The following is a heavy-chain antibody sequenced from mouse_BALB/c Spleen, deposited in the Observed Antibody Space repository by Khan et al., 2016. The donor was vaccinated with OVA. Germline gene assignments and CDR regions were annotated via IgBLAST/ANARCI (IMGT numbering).Heavy chain of an antibody. Sequence: QIQLVQSGPELKKPGETVKISCKASGYTFTDYSMHWVKQTPGKGLKWLGWINTETVEPAYADDFKGRFAFSLETSANTAYLQLNNLKNEDTATDVCTRIDGYGGYWGQGTTLTVSS. CDR3: TRIDGYGGY. CDR1: GYTFTDYS. CDR2: INTETVEP. V-gene: IGHV9-2-1*01. J-gene: IGHJ2*01. D-gene: IGHD2-2*01.